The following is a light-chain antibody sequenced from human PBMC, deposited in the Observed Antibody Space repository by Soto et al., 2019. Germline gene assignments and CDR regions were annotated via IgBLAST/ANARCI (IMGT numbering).Light chain of an antibody. CDR1: SSNIGAGYD. CDR3: QSYDSSLSGSV. J-gene: IGLJ3*02. V-gene: IGLV1-40*01. Sequence: QLVLTQPPSVSGAPGQRVTISCTGSSSNIGAGYDVHWYQQLPGTAPKLLIYGNSNRPSGVPDRFSGSKSGTSAPLAITGLQAEDEADYYCQSYDSSLSGSVFGGGTKLTV. CDR2: GNS.